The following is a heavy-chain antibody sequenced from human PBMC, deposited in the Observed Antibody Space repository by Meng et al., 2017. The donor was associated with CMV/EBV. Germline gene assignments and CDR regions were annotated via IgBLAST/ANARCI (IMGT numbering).Heavy chain of an antibody. CDR3: ARPDCSSTSCYKLGWLDP. CDR1: GYTFTGYY. J-gene: IGHJ5*02. CDR2: INPNSGGT. Sequence: ASAMVSCKASGYTFTGYYVHWVRQAPGQGLEWLGWINPNSGGTNYAQKFQGRVTMTRDTSMSTAYMELSSLRSDDTAVYYCARPDCSSTSCYKLGWLDPWGQGTLVTVSS. V-gene: IGHV1-2*02. D-gene: IGHD2-2*01.